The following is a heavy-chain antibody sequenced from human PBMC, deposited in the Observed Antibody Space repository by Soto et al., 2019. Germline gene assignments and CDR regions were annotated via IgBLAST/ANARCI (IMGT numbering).Heavy chain of an antibody. V-gene: IGHV3-13*05. J-gene: IGHJ6*02. CDR2: ISAAGDP. CDR3: ARTDRDFYGLDV. CDR1: GFTFRNYD. Sequence: ELQLVESGGGLVKPGGSLRLSCEASGFTFRNYDIHWFRQGTGKGREWVSGISAAGDPDYADSVEGRFTISRENAQNSFFLQMNSLRVGDTAVYYCARTDRDFYGLDVWGQGTTVIVSS.